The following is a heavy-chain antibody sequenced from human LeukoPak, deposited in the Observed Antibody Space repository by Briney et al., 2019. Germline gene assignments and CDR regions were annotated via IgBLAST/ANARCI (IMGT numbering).Heavy chain of an antibody. CDR2: INSDGSST. Sequence: GGSLRLSCAASGFTFSSYWMNWVRQAPEKGLVWVSRINSDGSSTSYADSVKGRFTISRDNAKSTLYLQMNSLRADDTAVYNCVRGSAVRGGFIRDHSYNDMDVWGQGTMVTVSS. CDR1: GFTFSSYW. CDR3: VRGSAVRGGFIRDHSYNDMDV. D-gene: IGHD3-10*01. V-gene: IGHV3-74*01. J-gene: IGHJ6*02.